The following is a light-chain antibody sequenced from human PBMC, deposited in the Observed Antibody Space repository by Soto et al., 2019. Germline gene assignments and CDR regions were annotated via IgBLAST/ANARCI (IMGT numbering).Light chain of an antibody. V-gene: IGKV3-15*01. CDR2: GAS. J-gene: IGKJ1*01. Sequence: EIVMTQSPATLSVSPGERATLSCRASQSVSSDLAWYQQTPGQAPRLLMYGASSRATGIPARFSGSGSGTEFTLTISSLQSEDFAIYYCQQYNKWPWTFGQGTKVEIK. CDR1: QSVSSD. CDR3: QQYNKWPWT.